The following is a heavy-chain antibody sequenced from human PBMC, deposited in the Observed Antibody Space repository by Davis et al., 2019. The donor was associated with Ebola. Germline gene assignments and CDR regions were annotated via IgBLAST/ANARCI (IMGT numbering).Heavy chain of an antibody. J-gene: IGHJ4*02. D-gene: IGHD6-13*01. CDR3: ARDRAGAAGVDY. CDR2: ISAYNGNT. CDR1: GYSFTRYG. Sequence: ASVTVSCKGSGYSFTRYGISWVRQAPGQGLEWMGWISAYNGNTNYAQKLQGRVTITADESTSTAYMELSSLRSEDTAVYYCARDRAGAAGVDYWGQGTLVTVSS. V-gene: IGHV1-18*04.